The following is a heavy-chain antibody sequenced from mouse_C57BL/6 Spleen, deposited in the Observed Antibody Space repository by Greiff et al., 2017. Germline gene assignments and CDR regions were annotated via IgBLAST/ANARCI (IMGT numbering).Heavy chain of an antibody. J-gene: IGHJ2*01. Sequence: VQLKESGPGLVKPSQSLSLTCSVTGYSITSGYYWNWIRQFPGNKLEWMGYISYDGSNNYNPSLKNRISITRDTSKNQFFLKLNSVTTEDTATYYCASSRREFDYWGQGTTLTVSS. V-gene: IGHV3-6*01. CDR3: ASSRREFDY. CDR1: GYSITSGYY. CDR2: ISYDGSN.